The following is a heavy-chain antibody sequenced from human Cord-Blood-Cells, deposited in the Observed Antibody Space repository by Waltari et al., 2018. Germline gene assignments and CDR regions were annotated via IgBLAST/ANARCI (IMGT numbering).Heavy chain of an antibody. CDR1: GGSFSGYS. V-gene: IGHV4-34*01. CDR3: ARGVIAAAVDY. D-gene: IGHD6-13*01. J-gene: IGHJ4*02. CDR2: INHSGST. Sequence: QVQLQQWGAGLLKPSETLSLTCAVYGGSFSGYSWSLIRQPPGKGLEWIGEINHSGSTNYNPSLKSRVTISVDTSKNQFSLKLSSVTAADTAVYYCARGVIAAAVDYWGQGTLVTVSS.